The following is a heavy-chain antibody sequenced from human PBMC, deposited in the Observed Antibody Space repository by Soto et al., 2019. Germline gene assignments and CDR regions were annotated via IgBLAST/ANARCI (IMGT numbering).Heavy chain of an antibody. CDR2: INSDGSST. Sequence: PGGSLRLSCAASGFTFSSYAMSWVRQGPGKGLVWVSRINSDGSSTSYADSVKGRFTISRDNAKNTLYLQMNSLRAEDTAVYYCARAGFGELLPKALWGQGTLVTVSS. D-gene: IGHD3-10*01. J-gene: IGHJ4*02. V-gene: IGHV3-74*01. CDR3: ARAGFGELLPKAL. CDR1: GFTFSSYA.